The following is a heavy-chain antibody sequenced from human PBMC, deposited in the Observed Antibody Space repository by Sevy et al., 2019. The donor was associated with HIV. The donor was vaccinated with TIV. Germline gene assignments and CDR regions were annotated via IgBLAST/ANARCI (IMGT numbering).Heavy chain of an antibody. J-gene: IGHJ4*02. V-gene: IGHV1-2*02. D-gene: IGHD2-2*01. CDR1: GYTFTGYY. CDR2: INPNSGGT. CDR3: ARGGSTYGGQYYFDY. Sequence: ASVKVSCKASGYTFTGYYMHWVRQAPGQGLEWMGWINPNSGGTNYAQKFQGRVTMTRDTSISTAYMELSRLRSDDTAVYYCARGGSTYGGQYYFDYWGQGTLVTVSS.